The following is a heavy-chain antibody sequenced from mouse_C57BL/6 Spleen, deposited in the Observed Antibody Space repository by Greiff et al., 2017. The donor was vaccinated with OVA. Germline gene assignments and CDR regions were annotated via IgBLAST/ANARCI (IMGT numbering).Heavy chain of an antibody. V-gene: IGHV1-72*01. CDR1: GYTFTSYW. CDR2: IDPYSGGT. D-gene: IGHD2-3*01. Sequence: VQLQQPGAELVKPGASVKLSCKASGYTFTSYWMHWVKQRPGRGLAWIGRIDPYSGGTKYNEKFKSKATLTVDKPSSTAYMQLSSLTSEDSAVYYCARGGAYDGYYWYCDVWGTGTTVTVSS. J-gene: IGHJ1*03. CDR3: ARGGAYDGYYWYCDV.